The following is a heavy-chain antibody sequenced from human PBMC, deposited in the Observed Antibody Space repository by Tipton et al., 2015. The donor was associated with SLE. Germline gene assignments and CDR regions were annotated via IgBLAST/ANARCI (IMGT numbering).Heavy chain of an antibody. Sequence: TLSLTCAVYGGSFSGYYWSWIRQPPGKGLEWIGGFYYSGSTYYNPSLKSRVTISVDTSKNQFSLKLSSVTAADTAVYYCARDPGSGNSDLGYWGQGTLVTVSS. CDR1: GGSFSGYY. CDR3: ARDPGSGNSDLGY. V-gene: IGHV4-34*01. CDR2: FYYSGST. J-gene: IGHJ4*02. D-gene: IGHD4-23*01.